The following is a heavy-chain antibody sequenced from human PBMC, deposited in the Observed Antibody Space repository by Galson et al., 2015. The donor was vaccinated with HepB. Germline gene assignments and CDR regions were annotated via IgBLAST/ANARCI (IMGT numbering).Heavy chain of an antibody. CDR3: ARGSGTTVTTLWFDP. Sequence: ETLSLTCAVYGGSFSGYYWSWIRQPPGKGLEWIGEINHSGSTNYNPSLKSRVTISVDTSKNQFSLKLSSVTAADTAVYYCARGSGTTVTTLWFDPWGQGTLVTVSS. CDR2: INHSGST. CDR1: GGSFSGYY. V-gene: IGHV4-34*01. D-gene: IGHD4-17*01. J-gene: IGHJ5*02.